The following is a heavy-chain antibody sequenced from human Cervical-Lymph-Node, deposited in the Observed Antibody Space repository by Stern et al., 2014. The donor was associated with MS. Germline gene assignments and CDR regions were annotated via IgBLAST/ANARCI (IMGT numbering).Heavy chain of an antibody. CDR1: GDSINNYY. CDR3: ARWGDYFDSSGTYYPWFDP. CDR2: IYYSGST. D-gene: IGHD3-22*01. V-gene: IGHV4-59*01. J-gene: IGHJ5*02. Sequence: QVQLVESGPGLVKPSETLSLTCTVSGDSINNYYWSWIRQPPGKGLEWIGYIYYSGSTNYNPSLKSRVTISIDTSKNQFFLKLSSVTAADTAVYYCARWGDYFDSSGTYYPWFDPWGQGTLVTVSS.